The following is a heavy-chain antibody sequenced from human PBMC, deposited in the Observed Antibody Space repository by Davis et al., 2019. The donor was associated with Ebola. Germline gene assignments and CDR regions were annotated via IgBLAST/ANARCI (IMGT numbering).Heavy chain of an antibody. Sequence: HSQTPSLPCAISGDRVSRGGWNWIRQSPSRGLEWLGRTYYNSKWYSDYAVSVKSRITINPDTSKNQFSLQLNSVTPEDTAVYYCARGWLRSGFDYWGQGTLATVSS. CDR3: ARGWLRSGFDY. J-gene: IGHJ4*02. CDR2: TYYNSKWYS. V-gene: IGHV6-1*01. CDR1: GDRVSRGG. D-gene: IGHD5-12*01.